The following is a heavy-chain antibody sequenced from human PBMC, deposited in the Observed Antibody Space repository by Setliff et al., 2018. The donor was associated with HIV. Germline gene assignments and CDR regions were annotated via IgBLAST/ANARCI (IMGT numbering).Heavy chain of an antibody. Sequence: QPGGSLRLSCEASGFRFTYYEMNWVREVPGKGLEWLAYISSSGDIKNYADSVKGRFTVSRDNAKKTLFLQMNSLRVEDTALYYCAREQGRRVEYWGQGTLVTVSS. V-gene: IGHV3-48*03. CDR1: GFRFTYYE. CDR2: ISSSGDIK. CDR3: AREQGRRVEY. J-gene: IGHJ4*02.